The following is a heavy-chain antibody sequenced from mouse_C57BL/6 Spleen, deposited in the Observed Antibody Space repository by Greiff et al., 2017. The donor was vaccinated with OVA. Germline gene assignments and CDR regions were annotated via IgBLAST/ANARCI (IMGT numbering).Heavy chain of an antibody. J-gene: IGHJ2*01. Sequence: DVMLVESGGGLVQPKGSLKLSCAASGFSFNTYAMNWVRQAPGKGLEWVARIRSKSNNYATYYADSVKDRFTISRDDSESMLYMQMNNLKTEDTAMYNCVRRDYFDYWGKGTTLTVSS. CDR2: IRSKSNNYAT. CDR3: VRRDYFDY. CDR1: GFSFNTYA. V-gene: IGHV10-1*01.